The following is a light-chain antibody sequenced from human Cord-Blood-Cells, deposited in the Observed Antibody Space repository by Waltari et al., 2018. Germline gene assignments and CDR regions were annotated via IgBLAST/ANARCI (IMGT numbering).Light chain of an antibody. Sequence: EIVMPQSPATLSVSPGERATPSCRASQSVSSNLAWYQQKPGQAPRLLIYGASTRATGIPARFSGSGSGTEFTLTISSLQSEDFAVYYCQQYNNWPWTFGQGTKVEIK. J-gene: IGKJ1*01. CDR2: GAS. CDR3: QQYNNWPWT. V-gene: IGKV3-15*01. CDR1: QSVSSN.